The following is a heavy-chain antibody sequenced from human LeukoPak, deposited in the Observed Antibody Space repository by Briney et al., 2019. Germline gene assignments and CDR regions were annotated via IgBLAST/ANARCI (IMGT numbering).Heavy chain of an antibody. CDR2: LKSKTDGGTT. V-gene: IGHV3-15*01. D-gene: IGHD4-17*01. Sequence: GGSLRLSCAASGFTFSNAWMTWVRQPPGKGLEWVGRLKSKTDGGTTDYAAPVKGRFTISRDDSKNTLYLQMNSLKTEDTAVYYCTTGKYGDYYFDNWGQGTLVTVSS. CDR3: TTGKYGDYYFDN. J-gene: IGHJ4*02. CDR1: GFTFSNAW.